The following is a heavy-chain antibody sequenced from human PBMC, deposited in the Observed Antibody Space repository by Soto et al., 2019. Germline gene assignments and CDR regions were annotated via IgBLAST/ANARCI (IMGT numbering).Heavy chain of an antibody. J-gene: IGHJ4*02. CDR1: GGSISSGGYY. CDR3: ARVPPDYGDYFDY. Sequence: PSETLSLTCTVSGGSISSGGYYWSWIRQHPGKGLEWIGYIYYSGSTYYNPSLKSRVTISVDTSKNQFSLKLSSVTAADTAVYYCARVPPDYGDYFDYWGQGTLVTVS. D-gene: IGHD4-17*01. V-gene: IGHV4-31*03. CDR2: IYYSGST.